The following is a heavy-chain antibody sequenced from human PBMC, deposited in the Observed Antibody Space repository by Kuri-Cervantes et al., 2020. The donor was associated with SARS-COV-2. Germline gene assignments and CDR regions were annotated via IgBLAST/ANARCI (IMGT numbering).Heavy chain of an antibody. D-gene: IGHD3-16*02. V-gene: IGHV4-38-2*02. CDR1: GGSISSHY. CDR3: ARRAPGAYDYVWGSYRPTTYDY. J-gene: IGHJ4*02. CDR2: IYHSGST. Sequence: SETLSLTCTVSGGSISSHYWGWIRQPPGKGLEWIGSIYHSGSTYYNPSLKSRVTISVDTSKNQFSLKLSSVTAADTAVYYCARRAPGAYDYVWGSYRPTTYDYWGQGTLVTVSS.